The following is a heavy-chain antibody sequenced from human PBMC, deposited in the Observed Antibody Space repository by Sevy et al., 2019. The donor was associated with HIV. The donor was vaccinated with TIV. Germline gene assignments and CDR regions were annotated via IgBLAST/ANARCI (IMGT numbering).Heavy chain of an antibody. V-gene: IGHV3-33*06. Sequence: GGCLRLSCAAAGFTFSSYGMHWVRQAPGKGLEWVAVIWDDGSDKYYADTVKGRFTISRDNSKNTLYLQMNSLRVEDTAVYHCVKPRWEHGGSFLFDFWGQGTLVTVSS. D-gene: IGHD1-1*01. CDR2: IWDDGSDK. CDR3: VKPRWEHGGSFLFDF. J-gene: IGHJ4*02. CDR1: GFTFSSYG.